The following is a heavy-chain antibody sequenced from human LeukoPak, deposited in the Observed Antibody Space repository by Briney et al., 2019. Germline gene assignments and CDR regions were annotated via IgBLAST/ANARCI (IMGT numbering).Heavy chain of an antibody. CDR3: AKGGDGRYYDSSGSFFYYYGMDV. J-gene: IGHJ6*02. CDR2: ISGSGGST. Sequence: GGYLRLSCAASGFTFCSYAMSWVRHAPGKGLKWGSTISGSGGSTYYADSVKGRFTISRDNSKNTLYLQMNSLRAEDTAVYYCAKGGDGRYYDSSGSFFYYYGMDVWGQGTTVTVSS. CDR1: GFTFCSYA. D-gene: IGHD3-22*01. V-gene: IGHV3-23*01.